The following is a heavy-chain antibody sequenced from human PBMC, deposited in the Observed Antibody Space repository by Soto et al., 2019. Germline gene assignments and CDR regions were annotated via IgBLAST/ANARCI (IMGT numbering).Heavy chain of an antibody. Sequence: GASVKVSCKASGYTFFTYDISWVRQAPGQGLEWMGWISTYGGDTKYAQKFQGRVTMTTDTSTTTAYLELRSLRSDDTAVYYCARHHGPTTSENWFDPWGQGTLVTVS. CDR3: ARHHGPTTSENWFDP. V-gene: IGHV1-18*01. CDR2: ISTYGGDT. J-gene: IGHJ5*02. D-gene: IGHD5-12*01. CDR1: GYTFFTYD.